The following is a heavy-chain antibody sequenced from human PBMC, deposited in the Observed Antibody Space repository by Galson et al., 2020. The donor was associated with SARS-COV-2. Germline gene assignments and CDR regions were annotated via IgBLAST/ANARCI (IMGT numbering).Heavy chain of an antibody. J-gene: IGHJ1*01. CDR3: AKDYYQRAAQKGQYFQH. CDR1: GFTFDDYA. CDR2: ISWNSGSI. D-gene: IGHD2-15*01. Sequence: GGSLRLSCAASGFTFDDYAMHWVRQAPGKGLEWVSGISWNSGSIGYADSVKGRFTISRDNAKNSLYLQMNSLRAEDTALYYCAKDYYQRAAQKGQYFQHWGQGTLVTVSS. V-gene: IGHV3-9*01.